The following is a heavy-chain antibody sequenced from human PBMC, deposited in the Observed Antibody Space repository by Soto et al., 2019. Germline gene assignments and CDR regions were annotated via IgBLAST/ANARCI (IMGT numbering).Heavy chain of an antibody. CDR2: IIPIFGTA. J-gene: IGHJ3*02. CDR1: GGTFSSYA. V-gene: IGHV1-69*06. CDR3: ARVKSDSSGYHDAFDI. D-gene: IGHD3-22*01. Sequence: QVQLVQSGAEVKKPGSSVKVSCKASGGTFSSYAISWVRQAPGQGLEWMGGIIPIFGTANYAQKFQGRVTITADKSPSTAYMGLSSLRSEDTAVYYCARVKSDSSGYHDAFDIWGQGTMVTVSS.